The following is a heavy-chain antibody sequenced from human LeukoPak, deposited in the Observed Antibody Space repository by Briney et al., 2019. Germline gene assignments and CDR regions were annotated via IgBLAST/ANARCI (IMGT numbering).Heavy chain of an antibody. J-gene: IGHJ6*03. CDR3: ATGFPEDPHIRFLEWAQYYHDLDL. CDR1: GGTFTSYA. CDR2: IIPIFGTA. D-gene: IGHD3-3*01. V-gene: IGHV1-69*05. Sequence: SVKVSCKASGGTFTSYAISWVRQAPGQGLEWMGRIIPIFGTANYAKKFQGRVTITTNASTSTAYMELSSLRSRDTAVYSCATGFPEDPHIRFLEWAQYYHDLDLWGKEPTVRVPS.